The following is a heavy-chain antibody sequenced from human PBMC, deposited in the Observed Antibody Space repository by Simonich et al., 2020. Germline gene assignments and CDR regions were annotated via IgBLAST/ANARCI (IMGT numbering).Heavy chain of an antibody. CDR3: ARASRGTWWYYYFDY. D-gene: IGHD2-15*01. J-gene: IGHJ4*02. V-gene: IGHV1-18*01. CDR1: GYTFTSYG. CDR2: ISAYNGNT. Sequence: QVQLVQSGAEVKKPGASVKVSCKASGYTFTSYGISWVRQAPGQGLEWRGWISAYNGNTNYAQKLQGRVTMTTDTSTSTAYMELRSLRSDDTAVYYCARASRGTWWYYYFDYWGQGTLVTVSS.